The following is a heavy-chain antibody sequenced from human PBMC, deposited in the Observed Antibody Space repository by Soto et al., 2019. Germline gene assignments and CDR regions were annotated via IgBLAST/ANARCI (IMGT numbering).Heavy chain of an antibody. J-gene: IGHJ6*02. CDR3: ARGGGYGSGSKYYYYYYGMDV. D-gene: IGHD3-10*01. CDR1: GFTFSSYA. CDR2: ISYDGSNK. V-gene: IGHV3-30-3*01. Sequence: QVQLVESGGGVVQPGRSLRLSCAASGFTFSSYAMHWVRQAPGKGLEWVAVISYDGSNKYYADSVKGRFTISRDNSKNTLYLQMNSLRAEDTAVYYCARGGGYGSGSKYYYYYYGMDVWGQGTTVTVSS.